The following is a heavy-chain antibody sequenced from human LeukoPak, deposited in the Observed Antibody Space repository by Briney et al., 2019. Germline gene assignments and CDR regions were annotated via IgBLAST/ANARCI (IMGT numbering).Heavy chain of an antibody. J-gene: IGHJ3*02. CDR3: ARYSLIEGISDAFDI. CDR2: IYHSGTT. D-gene: IGHD1-26*01. CDR1: GGSISNYY. V-gene: IGHV4-59*13. Sequence: SETLSLTCTVSGGSISNYYWSWIRQPPGKGLEWIGYIYHSGTTNYNPSLKSRLTISVDTSKNQFSLKLRSVTIADTAVYYCARYSLIEGISDAFDIWGQGTVVTVSS.